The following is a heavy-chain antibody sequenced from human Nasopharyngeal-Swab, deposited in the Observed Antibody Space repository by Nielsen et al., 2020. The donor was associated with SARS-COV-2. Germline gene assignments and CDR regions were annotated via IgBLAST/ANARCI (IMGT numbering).Heavy chain of an antibody. J-gene: IGHJ4*02. CDR2: ISSSGSTI. V-gene: IGHV3-11*04. CDR1: GFTFSDYY. D-gene: IGHD4-17*01. CDR3: ARSNGDDYGDPQESYYFDY. Sequence: GESLKISCAASGFTFSDYYMGWIRQAPGKGLEWVSYISSSGSTIYYADSVKGRFTISRDNAKNSLYLQMNSLRAEDTAVYYCARSNGDDYGDPQESYYFDYWGQGTLVTVSS.